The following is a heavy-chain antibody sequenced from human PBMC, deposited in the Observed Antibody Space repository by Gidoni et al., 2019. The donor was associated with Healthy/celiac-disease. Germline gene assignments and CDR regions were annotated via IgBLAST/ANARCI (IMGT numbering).Heavy chain of an antibody. CDR3: ARDRRDGYTLWHYYYGMDV. CDR2: ISSSGSTI. J-gene: IGHJ6*02. Sequence: EWVSYISSSGSTIYYADSVKGRFTISRDNAKNSLYLQMNSLRAEDTAVYYCARDRRDGYTLWHYYYGMDVWGQGTTVTVSS. D-gene: IGHD5-12*01. V-gene: IGHV3-11*01.